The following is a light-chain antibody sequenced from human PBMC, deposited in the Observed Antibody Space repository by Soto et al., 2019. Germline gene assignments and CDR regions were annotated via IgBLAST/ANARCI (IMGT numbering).Light chain of an antibody. CDR1: SGSIASNY. Sequence: NFMLTQSHSVSESPGKTVSISCTRSSGSIASNYVQWYQQRPGSAPTTMICEDNQRPSGVPDRFSGSIDSSSNSASLTISGLKTEDEADYYCQSYDSSKVFGGGTKVTVL. CDR2: EDN. J-gene: IGLJ2*01. CDR3: QSYDSSKV. V-gene: IGLV6-57*04.